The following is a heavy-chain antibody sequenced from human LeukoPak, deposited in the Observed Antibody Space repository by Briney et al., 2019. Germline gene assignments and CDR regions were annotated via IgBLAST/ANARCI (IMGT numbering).Heavy chain of an antibody. J-gene: IGHJ4*02. CDR3: TRGHIVVVTAILADY. Sequence: GGSLRLSCTASGFTFGDYAMSWFRQAPGKGLEWVGFIRSKAYGGTTEYAASVKGRFTISRGDSKSIAYLQMNSLKTEDTAVYYCTRGHIVVVTAILADYWGQGTLVTVSS. CDR1: GFTFGDYA. D-gene: IGHD2-21*02. V-gene: IGHV3-49*03. CDR2: IRSKAYGGTT.